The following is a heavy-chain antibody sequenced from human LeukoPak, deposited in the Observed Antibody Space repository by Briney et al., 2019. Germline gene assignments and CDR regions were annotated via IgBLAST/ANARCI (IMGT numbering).Heavy chain of an antibody. V-gene: IGHV3-30*03. D-gene: IGHD3-22*01. J-gene: IGHJ4*02. Sequence: GGSLRLSCAASGFTFSSYSMNWVRQAPGKGLEWVAVISYDGSNKYYADSVKGRFTISRVNSKNTLYLQMNSLRAEDTAVYYCAREGQDSSSYYFDYWGQGTLVTVSS. CDR3: AREGQDSSSYYFDY. CDR2: ISYDGSNK. CDR1: GFTFSSYS.